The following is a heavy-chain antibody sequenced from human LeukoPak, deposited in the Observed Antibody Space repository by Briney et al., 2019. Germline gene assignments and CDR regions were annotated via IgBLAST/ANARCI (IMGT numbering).Heavy chain of an antibody. Sequence: GGSLRLSCAASGFTFSSYWMSWVRQAPGKGLEWVANIKQDGSEKYYVGSVKGRFTISRDNAKNSLYLQMNSLRAEDTAVYYCARGAGFWSGYYLYYFDYWGQGTLVTVSS. J-gene: IGHJ4*02. CDR1: GFTFSSYW. CDR2: IKQDGSEK. CDR3: ARGAGFWSGYYLYYFDY. V-gene: IGHV3-7*01. D-gene: IGHD3-3*01.